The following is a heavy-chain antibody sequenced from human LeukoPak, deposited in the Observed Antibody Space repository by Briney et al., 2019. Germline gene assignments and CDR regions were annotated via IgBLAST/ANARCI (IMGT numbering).Heavy chain of an antibody. CDR1: GFTVSSNY. CDR2: IYSGGGT. D-gene: IGHD2/OR15-2a*01. Sequence: GGSLRLSCAASGFTVSSNYINWVRQAPGKGLEWVSVIYSGGGTNSADSVKGRFTISRNNSKNTLYLQMNSLRAEDTAVYFCARGHNRYYFDYWGQGTLVIVSS. J-gene: IGHJ4*02. V-gene: IGHV3-66*01. CDR3: ARGHNRYYFDY.